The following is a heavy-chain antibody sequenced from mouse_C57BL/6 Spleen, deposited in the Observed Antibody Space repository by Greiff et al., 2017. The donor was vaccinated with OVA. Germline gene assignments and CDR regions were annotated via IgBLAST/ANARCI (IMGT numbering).Heavy chain of an antibody. Sequence: EVQLQQSGTVLARPGASVKMSCKTSGYTFTSYWMHWVKQRPGQGLEWIGAIYPGNSGTSYNQKFKGKATLTVVKSSSTAYMELSSLTSEYSAVYYCSRCYYGSSPYFAFWGPGTTLTVSS. CDR3: SRCYYGSSPYFAF. CDR2: IYPGNSGT. D-gene: IGHD1-1*01. J-gene: IGHJ2*01. V-gene: IGHV1-5*01. CDR1: GYTFTSYW.